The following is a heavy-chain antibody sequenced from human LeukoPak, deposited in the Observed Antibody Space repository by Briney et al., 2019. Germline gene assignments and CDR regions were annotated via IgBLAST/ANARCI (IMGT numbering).Heavy chain of an antibody. CDR3: ARISIAAAGYFDY. CDR1: GYSISSGYY. CDR2: IYHSGST. V-gene: IGHV4-38-2*01. D-gene: IGHD6-13*01. Sequence: PSETLSLTCAVSGYSISSGYYWGWIRQPPGKGLEWIGSIYHSGSTYYNPSLKSRVTISVDTSKNQFSLKLSSVTAADTAVYSCARISIAAAGYFDYRGQGTLVTVSS. J-gene: IGHJ4*02.